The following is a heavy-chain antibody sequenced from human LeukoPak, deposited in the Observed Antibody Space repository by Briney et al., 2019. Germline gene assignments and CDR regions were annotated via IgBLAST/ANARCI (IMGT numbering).Heavy chain of an antibody. V-gene: IGHV3-23*01. Sequence: GGSRRLSCAASGFTFSTYAMSWVRQAPGEGLEWVSTISGSGGSTYYADSVKGRFTISRDKSKNTLYLQMNSLRAEDTAVYYCAKDFGTSGKFDYWGQGTLVTVSS. CDR2: ISGSGGST. CDR1: GFTFSTYA. CDR3: AKDFGTSGKFDY. D-gene: IGHD1-1*01. J-gene: IGHJ4*02.